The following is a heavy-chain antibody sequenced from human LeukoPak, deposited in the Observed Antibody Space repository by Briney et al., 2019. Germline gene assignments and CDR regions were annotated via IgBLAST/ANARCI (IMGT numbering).Heavy chain of an antibody. V-gene: IGHV3-7*01. CDR3: ARVFTFLEWLDYMDV. CDR2: IKQDGSEK. D-gene: IGHD3-3*01. CDR1: GFTFSSYW. J-gene: IGHJ6*03. Sequence: GGSLRLSSAASGFTFSSYWMSWVRQAPGKGLEWVANIKQDGSEKYYVDSVKGRFTISRDNAKNSLYLQMNSLRAEDTAVYYCARVFTFLEWLDYMDVWGKGTTVTVSS.